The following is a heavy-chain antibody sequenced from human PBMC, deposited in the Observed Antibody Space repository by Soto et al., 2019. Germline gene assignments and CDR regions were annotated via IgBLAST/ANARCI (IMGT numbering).Heavy chain of an antibody. Sequence: EVQLVESGGGLVQPGGSLRLSCAASGFSFNTYDMNWVRQAPGKGLEWVSYISSSGSTIYYADSVKGRFTVSRDNGKNSLYLQMNSLRADDTAVYYGACGVSCDYWGQGTQVTLSS. V-gene: IGHV3-48*03. CDR3: ACGVSCDY. CDR1: GFSFNTYD. J-gene: IGHJ4*02. D-gene: IGHD2-15*01. CDR2: ISSSGSTI.